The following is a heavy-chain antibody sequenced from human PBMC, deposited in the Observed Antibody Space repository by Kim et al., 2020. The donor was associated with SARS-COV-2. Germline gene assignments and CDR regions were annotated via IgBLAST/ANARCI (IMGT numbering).Heavy chain of an antibody. J-gene: IGHJ4*02. CDR3: AKGSGWATIVGGLLIHSYFED. CDR2: VSRSGST. V-gene: IGHV3-23*01. Sequence: GGSLRLSCAASGFNFISFAMSWVRKAPGKGLEWVSAVSRSGSTFYADSVKGRFTISRDNSENTLFLQMSSLRDEDTSVYYCAKGSGWATIVGGLLIHSYFEDWGQGVLVSDSS. CDR1: GFNFISFA. D-gene: IGHD3-3*01.